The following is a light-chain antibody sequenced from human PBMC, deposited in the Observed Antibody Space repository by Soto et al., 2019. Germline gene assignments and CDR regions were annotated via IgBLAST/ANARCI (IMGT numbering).Light chain of an antibody. CDR1: KLGDKY. CDR3: QAWDSSPLWV. CDR2: QDS. Sequence: SYELTQPPSVSVSPGQTASITCSGDKLGDKYACWYQQKPGQSPVLVIYQDSKRPSGIPERFSGSNSGNTATLTISGTQAMDEADYYCQAWDSSPLWVFGGGTKLTVL. J-gene: IGLJ2*01. V-gene: IGLV3-1*01.